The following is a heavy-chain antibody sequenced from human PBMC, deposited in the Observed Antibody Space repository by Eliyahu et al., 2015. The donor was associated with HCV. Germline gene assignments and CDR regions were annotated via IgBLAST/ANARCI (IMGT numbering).Heavy chain of an antibody. Sequence: EVQLLESGGDLVQPGGSLRLSCAASGFXFSXXAXTWVRQAPGKGLEWVSAISASGGSTYYLDXVKGRFTISRDNSKNTLYLQMNSLRAEDTAVYYCAKDNGDTTMVLAPFDSWGQGALVTVSS. D-gene: IGHD5-18*01. CDR3: AKDNGDTTMVLAPFDS. CDR1: GFXFSXXA. V-gene: IGHV3-23*01. CDR2: ISASGGST. J-gene: IGHJ4*02.